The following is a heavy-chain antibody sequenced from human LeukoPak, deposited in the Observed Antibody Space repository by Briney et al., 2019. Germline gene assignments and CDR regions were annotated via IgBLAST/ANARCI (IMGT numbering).Heavy chain of an antibody. CDR1: GYIFTTCY. J-gene: IGHJ6*02. CDR2: INTSGGST. V-gene: IGHV1-46*01. CDR3: VREGSGTYYDYYYGLDV. D-gene: IGHD1-26*01. Sequence: ASVKVSCKASGYIFTTCYMHWVRQAPGQGLEWMGVINTSGGSTTYAQRIQGRVTMTRDTSTSTVYMKLSSLRSDDTAVYYCVREGSGTYYDYYYGLDVWGQGTTVTVSS.